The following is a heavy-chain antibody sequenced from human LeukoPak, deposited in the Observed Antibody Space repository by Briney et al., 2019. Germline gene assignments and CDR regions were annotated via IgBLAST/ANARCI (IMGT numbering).Heavy chain of an antibody. J-gene: IGHJ2*01. CDR3: ARDPDDLRYFDL. Sequence: SEALSLTCTVSGGSISSYYWSWIRQPAGKGLEWIGHIYTSGSTNYNPSLKSRVTMSVDTSKNQFSLKLSSVTAADTAVYYCARDPDDLRYFDLWGRGTLVTVSS. CDR1: GGSISSYY. CDR2: IYTSGST. V-gene: IGHV4-4*07.